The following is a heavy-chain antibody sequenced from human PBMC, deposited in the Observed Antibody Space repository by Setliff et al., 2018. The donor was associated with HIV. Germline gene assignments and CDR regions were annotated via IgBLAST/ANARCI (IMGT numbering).Heavy chain of an antibody. V-gene: IGHV1-8*01. CDR2: MNPKSGNT. CDR3: ARVGNNRLQFFDH. J-gene: IGHJ4*02. D-gene: IGHD5-12*01. Sequence: ASVKVSCKASGYTFTSNYDVNWVRQATGQGLEWMGWMNPKSGNTGYAQKFQGRLTMTRNTSISTAYMELSSLRSEDTAVYYCARVGNNRLQFFDHWGQGTLVTVSS. CDR1: GYTFTSNYD.